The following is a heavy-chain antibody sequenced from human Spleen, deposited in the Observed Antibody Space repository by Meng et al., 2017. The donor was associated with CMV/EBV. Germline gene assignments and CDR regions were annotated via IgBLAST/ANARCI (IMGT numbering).Heavy chain of an antibody. CDR1: DGSISSYY. CDR2: IYYSGST. V-gene: IGHV4-59*01. Sequence: SETLSLTCTVSDGSISSYYWSWIRQPPGKGLEWIGYIYYSGSTNYNPSLKSRVTISVDTSKNQFSLKLSSVTAADTAVYYCARDQRADCSSTSCHYYYYGMDVWGQGTTVTVSS. D-gene: IGHD2-2*01. J-gene: IGHJ6*02. CDR3: ARDQRADCSSTSCHYYYYGMDV.